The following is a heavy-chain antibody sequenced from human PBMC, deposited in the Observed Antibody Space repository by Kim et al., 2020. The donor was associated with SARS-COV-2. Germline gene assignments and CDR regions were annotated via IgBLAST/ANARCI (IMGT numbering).Heavy chain of an antibody. J-gene: IGHJ3*02. D-gene: IGHD2-2*02. CDR3: ARDVVSDIVVVPAALPDAFDI. CDR1: GYTFTGYY. Sequence: ASVKVSCKASGYTFTGYYMHWVRQAPGQGLEWMGWINPNSGGTNYAQKFQGRVTMTRDTSISTAYMELSRLRSDDTAVYYCARDVVSDIVVVPAALPDAFDIWGQGTMVTVSS. V-gene: IGHV1-2*02. CDR2: INPNSGGT.